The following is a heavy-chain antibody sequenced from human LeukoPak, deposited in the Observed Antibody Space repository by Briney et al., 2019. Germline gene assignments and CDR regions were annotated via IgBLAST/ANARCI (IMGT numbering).Heavy chain of an antibody. Sequence: SQTLSLTCTVSGGSISSGSYYWSWIRQPAGKGLEWIGRIYTSGSTNYNPSLKSRVTISVDTSKNQFSLKLSSVTAADTAVYYCARGRQYMTTVVPFDYWGQGTLVTVSS. J-gene: IGHJ4*02. CDR1: GGSISSGSYY. CDR2: IYTSGST. D-gene: IGHD4-23*01. CDR3: ARGRQYMTTVVPFDY. V-gene: IGHV4-61*02.